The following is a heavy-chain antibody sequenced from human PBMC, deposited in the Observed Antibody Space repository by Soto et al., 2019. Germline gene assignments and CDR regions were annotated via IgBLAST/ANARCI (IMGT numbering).Heavy chain of an antibody. D-gene: IGHD6-6*01. Sequence: GGSLRLSCAASGFTFSSYSMNWVRQAPGKGLEWVSSISSSSSYIYYADSVKGRFTISRDNAKNSLYLQMNSLRAEDTAVYYCARQYSSSLGAFDIWGQGTMVTVSS. CDR3: ARQYSSSLGAFDI. CDR2: ISSSSSYI. CDR1: GFTFSSYS. J-gene: IGHJ3*02. V-gene: IGHV3-21*01.